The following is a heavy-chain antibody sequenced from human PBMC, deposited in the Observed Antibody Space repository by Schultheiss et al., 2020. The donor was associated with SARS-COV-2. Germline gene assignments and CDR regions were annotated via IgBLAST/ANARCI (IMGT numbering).Heavy chain of an antibody. V-gene: IGHV3-23*01. Sequence: GGSLRLSCAASGFTFSSYAMSWVRQAPGKGLEWVSAISGSGGSTYYADSVKGRFTISRDNSKNTLYLQMNSLRAEDTAVYYCAKTLLSSSWYPPYFDYWGQGTLVTVSS. D-gene: IGHD6-13*01. CDR3: AKTLLSSSWYPPYFDY. CDR2: ISGSGGST. J-gene: IGHJ4*02. CDR1: GFTFSSYA.